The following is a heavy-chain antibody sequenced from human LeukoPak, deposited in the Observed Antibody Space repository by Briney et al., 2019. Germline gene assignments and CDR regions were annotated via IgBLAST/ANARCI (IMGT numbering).Heavy chain of an antibody. CDR3: ARRMATIVRDGLDV. CDR2: IYSGGST. J-gene: IGHJ6*02. V-gene: IGHV3-66*01. CDR1: GFTVSSNY. D-gene: IGHD5-24*01. Sequence: GGSLRLSCAASGFTVSSNYMSWVRQAPGKGLEWVSVIYSGGSTYYADSVKGRFTISRDNSKNTLYLQMNSLRAEDTAVYYCARRMATIVRDGLDVWGQGTTVTVSS.